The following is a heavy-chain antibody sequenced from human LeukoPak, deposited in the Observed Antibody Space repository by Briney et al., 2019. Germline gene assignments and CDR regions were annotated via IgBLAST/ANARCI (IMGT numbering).Heavy chain of an antibody. CDR2: ISSSSNI. V-gene: IGHV3-21*01. Sequence: GGSLRLSCAASGFTFSTYTMNWVRQAPRKGLEWVSSISSSSNIYYADSVKGRFTISGDNAMNSVYLQMNSLRVEDTAVYYCARGYQRPDYWGQGTLITVSS. J-gene: IGHJ4*02. D-gene: IGHD2-2*01. CDR3: ARGYQRPDY. CDR1: GFTFSTYT.